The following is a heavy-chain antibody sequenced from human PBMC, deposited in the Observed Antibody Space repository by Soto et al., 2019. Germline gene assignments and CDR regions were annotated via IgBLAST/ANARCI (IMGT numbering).Heavy chain of an antibody. J-gene: IGHJ4*02. Sequence: EVQLLESGGGLVQPGGSLRLSCAASGFTFSSYALSWVRQAPGKGLEWVSIISDSGGSTFYADSVKGRCTISRDNSKNTLYLQMNNLRAEDPAVYYCAKHFDSGCPDSWGQGTLVTVSS. CDR2: ISDSGGST. CDR1: GFTFSSYA. CDR3: AKHFDSGCPDS. D-gene: IGHD6-19*01. V-gene: IGHV3-23*01.